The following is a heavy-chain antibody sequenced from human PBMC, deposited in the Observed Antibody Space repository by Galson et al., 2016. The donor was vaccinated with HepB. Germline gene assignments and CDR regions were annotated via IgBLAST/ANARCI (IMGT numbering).Heavy chain of an antibody. D-gene: IGHD6-6*01. Sequence: SVKVSCKASGYTFTSYDIHWVRQATGQGLEWMGWMNPNSGNTGYAQKFQGRVTLTRSTSKSTVYMELSSLRSEDRAMYYCARVEYASSTGANRFDYWGQGTLVTVSS. V-gene: IGHV1-8*02. J-gene: IGHJ4*02. CDR1: GYTFTSYD. CDR3: ARVEYASSTGANRFDY. CDR2: MNPNSGNT.